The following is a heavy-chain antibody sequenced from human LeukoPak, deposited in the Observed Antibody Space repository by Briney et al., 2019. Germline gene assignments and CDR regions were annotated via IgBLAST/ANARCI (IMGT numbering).Heavy chain of an antibody. CDR1: GYTFSGYY. V-gene: IGHV1-2*02. D-gene: IGHD2-2*01. CDR2: INPNSGDT. Sequence: ASVKVSCKASGYTFSGYYIHWVRQAPGQGLEWMGWINPNSGDTHYAQKFQGRVTMTRDTSSSTAYMDLNSLISDDTAGYYCARVQYQLLFEGNWFDPWGQGTLVTVSS. J-gene: IGHJ5*02. CDR3: ARVQYQLLFEGNWFDP.